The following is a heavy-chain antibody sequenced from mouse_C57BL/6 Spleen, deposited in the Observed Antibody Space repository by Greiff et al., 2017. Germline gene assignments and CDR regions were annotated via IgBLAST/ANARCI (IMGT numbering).Heavy chain of an antibody. CDR2: IDPTDSDT. CDR3: AKGYDGYDVGFAY. V-gene: IGHV1-52*01. D-gene: IGHD2-2*01. J-gene: IGHJ3*01. CDR1: GYTFTSYW. Sequence: QVQLQQPGAELVRPGSSVTLSCKASGYTFTSYWMHWVKQRPIQGLEWIGNIDPTDSDTHYNQKIKDKATLTVDKSTSTAYIELSILASEDSAVDSCAKGYDGYDVGFAYWGQGTLVTVSA.